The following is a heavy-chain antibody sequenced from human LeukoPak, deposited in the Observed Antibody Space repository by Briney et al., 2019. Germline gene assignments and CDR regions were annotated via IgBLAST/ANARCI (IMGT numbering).Heavy chain of an antibody. V-gene: IGHV4-61*02. J-gene: IGHJ6*03. CDR3: ARRGGYARGYMDV. D-gene: IGHD5-12*01. Sequence: SETLSLTCTVSGGSISSGSYYWSWIRQPAGKGLEWIGRIYTSGSTNYNPSLKSRVTMSVDTSKNQFSLKLSSVTAADTAVYYCARRGGYARGYMDVWGKGTTVTVSS. CDR1: GGSISSGSYY. CDR2: IYTSGST.